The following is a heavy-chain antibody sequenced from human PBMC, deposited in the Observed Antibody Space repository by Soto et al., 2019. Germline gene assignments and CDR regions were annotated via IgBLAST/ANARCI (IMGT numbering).Heavy chain of an antibody. CDR3: ARGFGELLGKYYYYGMDV. V-gene: IGHV4-4*02. Sequence: PSETLSLTCAVSGGSISSSNWWSWVRQPPGKGLEWIGEIYHSGSTNYNPSLKSRVTISVDKSKNQFSLKLSSVTAADTAVYYCARGFGELLGKYYYYGMDVWGQGTTVTVSS. D-gene: IGHD3-10*01. J-gene: IGHJ6*02. CDR2: IYHSGST. CDR1: GGSISSSNW.